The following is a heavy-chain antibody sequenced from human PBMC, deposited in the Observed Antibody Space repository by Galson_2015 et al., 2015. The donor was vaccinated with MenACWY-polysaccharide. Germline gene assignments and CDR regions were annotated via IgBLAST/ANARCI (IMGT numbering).Heavy chain of an antibody. Sequence: LRLSCAASGFTFSNAWMSWVRQAPGKGLEWVGRIKSKTDGGTTDYAAPVKGRFTISRDDSKNTLYLQMNSLKTEDTAVYYCTTDPHLGYSGYDLAAVFDWTWGQGTLVTVSS. CDR1: GFTFSNAW. V-gene: IGHV3-15*01. J-gene: IGHJ5*02. CDR2: IKSKTDGGTT. D-gene: IGHD5-12*01. CDR3: TTDPHLGYSGYDLAAVFDWT.